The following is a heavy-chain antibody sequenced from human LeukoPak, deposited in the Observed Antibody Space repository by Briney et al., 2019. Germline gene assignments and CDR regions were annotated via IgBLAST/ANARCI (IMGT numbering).Heavy chain of an antibody. Sequence: GGSLSPSGAAPRSPFRSFTMNWVPRPPGKGLEWVSSISSSSSYIYYADSVKGRFTISRDNAKNSLYLQMNSLRAEDTAVYYCASTGSTAIEIDYWGQGTLVTVSS. J-gene: IGHJ4*02. CDR1: RSPFRSFT. D-gene: IGHD5/OR15-5a*01. CDR2: ISSSSSYI. V-gene: IGHV3-21*01. CDR3: ASTGSTAIEIDY.